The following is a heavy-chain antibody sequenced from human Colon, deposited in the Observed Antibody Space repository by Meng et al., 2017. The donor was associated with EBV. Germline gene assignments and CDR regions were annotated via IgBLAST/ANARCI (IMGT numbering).Heavy chain of an antibody. J-gene: IGHJ4*02. CDR3: ARVSSGWDYFDY. D-gene: IGHD6-19*01. CDR2: IYYSGST. CDR1: GGSVSSGGYY. V-gene: IGHV4-31*03. Sequence: QGHLQESGPGLVKPSQTLSRTCPVSGGSVSSGGYYWTWIRQHPGKGLEWFGHIYYSGSTFYNPSLKRRVIISIDTSKNQFSLNLRSVTAADTAVYYCARVSSGWDYFDYWGQGTLVTVSS.